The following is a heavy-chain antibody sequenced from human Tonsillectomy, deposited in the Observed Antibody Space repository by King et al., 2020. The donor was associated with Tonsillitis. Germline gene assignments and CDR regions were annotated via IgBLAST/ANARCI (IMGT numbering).Heavy chain of an antibody. CDR1: GFTFSSYG. V-gene: IGHV3-30*18. J-gene: IGHJ6*02. Sequence: VQLVESGGGVVQPGRSLRLACAAYGFTFSSYGMHWVRQAPGKGLEWVAVISYDGTNKYYADSVKGRFTISRDNSKNTLYLQMNSLRPEDTAVYYCAKVHDYGSGSYFNYYYGMDVWGQGTTVTVSS. D-gene: IGHD3-10*01. CDR3: AKVHDYGSGSYFNYYYGMDV. CDR2: ISYDGTNK.